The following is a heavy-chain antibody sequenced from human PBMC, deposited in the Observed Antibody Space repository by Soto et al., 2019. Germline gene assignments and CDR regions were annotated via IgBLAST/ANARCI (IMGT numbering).Heavy chain of an antibody. J-gene: IGHJ6*02. CDR2: ISYDGSNK. CDR1: GSIFSSYG. Sequence: GGSLRLSCAASGSIFSSYGMHWVRQAPGKGLEWVAVISYDGSNKYYADSVKGRFTISRDNSKNTLYLQMNSLRAEDTAVYYCAKDPYGYSSGWAPDYYYYYGMDVWGQGTTVTVSS. CDR3: AKDPYGYSSGWAPDYYYYYGMDV. V-gene: IGHV3-30*18. D-gene: IGHD6-19*01.